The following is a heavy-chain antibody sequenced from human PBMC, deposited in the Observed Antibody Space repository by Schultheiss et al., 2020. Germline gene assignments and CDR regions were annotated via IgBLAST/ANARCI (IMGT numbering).Heavy chain of an antibody. V-gene: IGHV5-51*01. CDR1: GYSFSTHW. D-gene: IGHD3-10*01. CDR3: ARDLSG. J-gene: IGHJ3*01. Sequence: GGSLRLSCKGSGYSFSTHWIGWVRQMPGKGLEWMGIIYPGDSDTRYSPSFQGQVTISADKSISTAYLQWSSLKASDTAMYYCARDLSGWGQGTMVTVSS. CDR2: IYPGDSDT.